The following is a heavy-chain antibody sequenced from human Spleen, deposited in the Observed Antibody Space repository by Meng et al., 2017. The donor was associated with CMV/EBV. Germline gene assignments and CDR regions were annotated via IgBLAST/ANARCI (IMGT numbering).Heavy chain of an antibody. D-gene: IGHD3-22*01. V-gene: IGHV3-21*01. J-gene: IGHJ4*02. CDR1: GFTFSRHT. CDR3: ARDLRTYDSSVLPPYFDY. Sequence: GGSLRLSCAASGFTFSRHTMNWVRQAPGKGLEWVSSISSGSSYIFNADSVKGRFTISRDNAKNSLYLQVNSLRAEDAAVYYCARDLRTYDSSVLPPYFDYWGQGTLVTVSS. CDR2: ISSGSSYI.